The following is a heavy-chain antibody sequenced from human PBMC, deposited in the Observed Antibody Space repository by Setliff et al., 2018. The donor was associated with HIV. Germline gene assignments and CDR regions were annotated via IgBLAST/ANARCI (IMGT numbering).Heavy chain of an antibody. CDR1: GGSLSSGSHY. CDR2: FYTSGTT. Sequence: SETLSLTCSVSGGSLSSGSHYCTWLRQAAGKGLEWIGHFYTSGTTNYNPSLESRVTISVDTSKNQFSLKLSSVIAADAAVYYCGTAMYYYYGLDVWGQGIRVTVSS. D-gene: IGHD2-2*01. J-gene: IGHJ6*02. CDR3: GTAMYYYYGLDV. V-gene: IGHV4-61*09.